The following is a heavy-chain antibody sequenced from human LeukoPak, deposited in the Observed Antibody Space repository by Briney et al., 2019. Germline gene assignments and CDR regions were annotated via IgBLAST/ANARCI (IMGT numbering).Heavy chain of an antibody. CDR1: GFTFSGSA. V-gene: IGHV3-73*01. CDR2: IRSKANSYAT. J-gene: IGHJ4*02. Sequence: GGSLRLSCAASGFTFSGSAMHWVRQASGKGLEWVGRIRSKANSYATAYAASVKGRFTISRDDSKNTAYLQMNSLKTEDTAVYYSTCRIVGARFDYWGQGTLVTVSS. CDR3: TCRIVGARFDY. D-gene: IGHD1-26*01.